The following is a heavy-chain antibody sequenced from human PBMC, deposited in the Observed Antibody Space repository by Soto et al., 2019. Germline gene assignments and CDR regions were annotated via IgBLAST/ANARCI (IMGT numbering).Heavy chain of an antibody. J-gene: IGHJ3*01. CDR2: ITLNSEYI. Sequence: TVGSLRLSCAASGFTFSSFGMSWVRQAPGKGLEWVSSITLNSEYILSSDSVKGRFTLSRDNAKNLLFLQMNSLRAEDTAMYYCVREDCEKSGICYPDASDVWGHGTMVTVSS. D-gene: IGHD3-3*01. CDR3: VREDCEKSGICYPDASDV. V-gene: IGHV3-21*06. CDR1: GFTFSSFG.